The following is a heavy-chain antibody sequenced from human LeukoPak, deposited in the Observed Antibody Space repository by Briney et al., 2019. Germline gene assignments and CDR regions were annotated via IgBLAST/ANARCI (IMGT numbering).Heavy chain of an antibody. D-gene: IGHD3-22*01. V-gene: IGHV4-39*01. CDR2: IYYSGST. J-gene: IGHJ4*02. CDR1: GGSISSSSYY. CDR3: ARHSFGHDSSPDY. Sequence: SETLSLTCTVSGGSISSSSYYWGWIRQPPGKGLKWIGSIYYSGSTYYNPSPKSRVTMSLDTSKNQFSLNLSSVTAADTAVYYCARHSFGHDSSPDYWGQGTLVTVSS.